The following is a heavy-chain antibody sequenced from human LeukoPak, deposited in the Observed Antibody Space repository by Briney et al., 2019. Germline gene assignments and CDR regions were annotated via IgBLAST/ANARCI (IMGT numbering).Heavy chain of an antibody. Sequence: GGSLRLSCAASGFIFSNYWMSWVRQAPGKGLEWVSYISNSGNTIYYADSVKGRFTISRDNSLYLQMNSLRAEDTAVYYCARSRSGTYYNADVWGKGTTVTISS. D-gene: IGHD3-10*01. J-gene: IGHJ6*04. CDR3: ARSRSGTYYNADV. V-gene: IGHV3-48*03. CDR2: ISNSGNTI. CDR1: GFIFSNYW.